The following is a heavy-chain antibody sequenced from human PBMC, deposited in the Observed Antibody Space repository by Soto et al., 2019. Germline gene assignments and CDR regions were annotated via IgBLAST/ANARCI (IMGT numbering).Heavy chain of an antibody. CDR2: IIPIFGTA. CDR1: GGTFSSYA. J-gene: IGHJ6*02. D-gene: IGHD5-12*01. CDR3: ARLVDIVATYYYGMDV. Sequence: QVQLVQSGAEVKKPGSSVKVSCKASGGTFSSYAISWVRQAPGQGLEWMGGIIPIFGTANYAQKLQGRVTITEEKSTSTAYMELSSLRSEDTAVYYCARLVDIVATYYYGMDVWGQGTTVTVSS. V-gene: IGHV1-69*06.